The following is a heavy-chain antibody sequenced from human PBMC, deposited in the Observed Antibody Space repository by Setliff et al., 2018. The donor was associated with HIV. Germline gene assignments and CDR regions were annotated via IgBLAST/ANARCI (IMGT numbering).Heavy chain of an antibody. CDR3: ARGGDDYFDPSGFPH. D-gene: IGHD3-22*01. Sequence: GASVKVSCKASGDTFTTYDINWVRQATGQGPEWIGWMNTNSGNTGYAQKFQVRVTMTRNTSISTAYMELRSLRSDDTAVYYCARGGDDYFDPSGFPHWGQGTLVTVSS. CDR2: MNTNSGNT. J-gene: IGHJ4*02. CDR1: GDTFTTYD. V-gene: IGHV1-8*02.